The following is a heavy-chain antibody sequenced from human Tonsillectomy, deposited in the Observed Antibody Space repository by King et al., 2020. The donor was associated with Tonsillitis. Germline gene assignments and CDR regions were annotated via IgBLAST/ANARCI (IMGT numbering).Heavy chain of an antibody. D-gene: IGHD1-26*01. V-gene: IGHV3-33*06. J-gene: IGHJ4*02. Sequence: QLVQSGGGVVQPGRSLRLSCAASGFTFSTYGMHWVRQAPGKGLEWVAVIWNEGSNKFYAESVKGRVTISRDNSQNMVFLQMISLTAEDTALYYCAKDWEGGFDYWGQGTLVTVSS. CDR1: GFTFSTYG. CDR3: AKDWEGGFDY. CDR2: IWNEGSNK.